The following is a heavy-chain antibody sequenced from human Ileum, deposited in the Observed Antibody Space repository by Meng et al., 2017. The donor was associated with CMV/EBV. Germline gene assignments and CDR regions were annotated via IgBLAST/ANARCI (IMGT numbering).Heavy chain of an antibody. Sequence: SETLSLTCTVSGGSISSSSYYWGWIRQPPGKGLEWIGSIYYSGSTYYNPSLKSRVTISVDTSKNQFSLKLSSVTAADTAVYYCASQPALRFLEWLTDYWGQGTLVTVSS. CDR3: ASQPALRFLEWLTDY. J-gene: IGHJ4*02. V-gene: IGHV4-39*07. CDR1: GGSISSSSYY. CDR2: IYYSGST. D-gene: IGHD3-3*01.